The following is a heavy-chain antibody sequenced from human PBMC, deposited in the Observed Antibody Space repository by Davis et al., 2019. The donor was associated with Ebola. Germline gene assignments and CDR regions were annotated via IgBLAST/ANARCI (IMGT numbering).Heavy chain of an antibody. CDR1: GGSISFYY. CDR3: ARANTGMVPPEIDS. J-gene: IGHJ4*02. Sequence: SETLSLTCNVSGGSISFYYWNWIRQAPGKGLEWIGDIFYNGITNYNPSLKSRLTISIDTSTNQFSLKLRSVTAAATAMYYCARANTGMVPPEIDSWGQGTKVTVSS. CDR2: IFYNGIT. V-gene: IGHV4-59*01. D-gene: IGHD5-18*01.